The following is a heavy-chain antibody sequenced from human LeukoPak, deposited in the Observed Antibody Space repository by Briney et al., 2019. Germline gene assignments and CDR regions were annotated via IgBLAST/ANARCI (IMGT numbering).Heavy chain of an antibody. CDR1: GFMFSSNW. CDR2: IKEDGTET. V-gene: IGHV3-7*03. CDR3: AKEGRSLQTY. D-gene: IGHD5-24*01. J-gene: IGHJ4*02. Sequence: GGSLRLSCAASGFMFSSNWMSWVRLAPGKGLEWVANIKEDGTETYYVDSVKGRFTISRDNAKNSLYLQMDSLRVEDTAVYYCAKEGRSLQTYWGQGTLVTVSS.